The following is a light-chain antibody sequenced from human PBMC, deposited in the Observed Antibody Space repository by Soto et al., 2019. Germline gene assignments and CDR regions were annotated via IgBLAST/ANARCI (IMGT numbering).Light chain of an antibody. CDR1: QDISTW. Sequence: DIQMTQSPSSVSASVGDRVTITCRASQDISTWLAWYQQKPGNAPKLLIYAASYLQSGVPSRFSGSGSGTDFTLSISSLQPEDFATYYCQQANSYPYTFGQGTK. CDR2: AAS. J-gene: IGKJ2*01. V-gene: IGKV1-12*01. CDR3: QQANSYPYT.